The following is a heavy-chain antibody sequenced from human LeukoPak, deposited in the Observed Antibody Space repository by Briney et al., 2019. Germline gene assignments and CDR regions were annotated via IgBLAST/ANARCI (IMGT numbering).Heavy chain of an antibody. J-gene: IGHJ6*03. D-gene: IGHD2-15*01. CDR3: ARQMVEGQQNYNMDV. V-gene: IGHV3-33*01. CDR2: TGSDGKET. Sequence: AGGSLRLSCAASGFTFKRYGMHWVRQAPGKGVEWVAFTGSDGKETFYGDSLNGRFTISRDNFEDTVFLQMNTMRAEDTAVYYCARQMVEGQQNYNMDVWGNGTTVTVSS. CDR1: GFTFKRYG.